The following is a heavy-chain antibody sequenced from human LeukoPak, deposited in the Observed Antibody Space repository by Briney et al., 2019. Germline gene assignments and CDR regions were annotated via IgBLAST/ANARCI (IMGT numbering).Heavy chain of an antibody. J-gene: IGHJ4*02. Sequence: SETLSLTCTVSGGSITNLNFYWTWIRQPAGKRLEWIGRIYTSGGTNYNPSLKSRVTMSVDKSKNQISLKLSSVTAADTAVYYCARTYCSSTSCYHFDYWGQGTLVTVSS. CDR3: ARTYCSSTSCYHFDY. D-gene: IGHD2-2*01. V-gene: IGHV4-4*07. CDR2: IYTSGGT. CDR1: GGSITNLNFY.